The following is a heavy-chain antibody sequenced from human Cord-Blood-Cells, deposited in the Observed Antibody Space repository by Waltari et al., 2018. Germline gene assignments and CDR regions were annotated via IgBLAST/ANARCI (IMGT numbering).Heavy chain of an antibody. Sequence: QVQLVQSGAEVKKPGSWVKVSCQASGGPFSSSAISWVRPAPGQGLEWMGGIIPIFGTANYAQKFQGRVTITADESTSTAYMELSSLRSEDTAVYYCARSTGDPSWGWYFDLWGRGTLVTVSS. CDR1: GGPFSSSA. D-gene: IGHD7-27*01. V-gene: IGHV1-69*01. J-gene: IGHJ2*01. CDR3: ARSTGDPSWGWYFDL. CDR2: IIPIFGTA.